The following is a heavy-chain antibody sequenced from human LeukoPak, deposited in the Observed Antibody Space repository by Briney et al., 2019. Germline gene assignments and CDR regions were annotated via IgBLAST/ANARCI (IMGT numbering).Heavy chain of an antibody. CDR3: AKHPTHMTTLTTSAFDT. V-gene: IGHV3-23*01. CDR1: GFTFSSYG. D-gene: IGHD4-17*01. Sequence: GGTLRLSCAASGFTFSSYGLSWVRQAPGKGLEWVSGISGSGGNTYYADSVKGRFTISRDNSKNTLYLQMSSLRAEDTAIYSCAKHPTHMTTLTTSAFDTWGQGTMVTVSS. CDR2: ISGSGGNT. J-gene: IGHJ3*02.